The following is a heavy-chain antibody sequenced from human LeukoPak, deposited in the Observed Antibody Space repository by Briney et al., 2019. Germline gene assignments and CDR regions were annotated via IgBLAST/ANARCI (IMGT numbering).Heavy chain of an antibody. CDR3: AREVVVVPADTEGYYYGMDV. V-gene: IGHV1-69*01. J-gene: IGHJ6*02. CDR2: IFPIFGTA. CDR1: VCTFSSYA. Sequence: ASVKVSCQGSVCTFSSYAISWVRPAPGQGLEWMGGIFPIFGTANYAQKFQGRVTITADESTSTAYLELSSLRSEDTDVYYCAREVVVVPADTEGYYYGMDVWGQGTTVTVSS. D-gene: IGHD2-2*01.